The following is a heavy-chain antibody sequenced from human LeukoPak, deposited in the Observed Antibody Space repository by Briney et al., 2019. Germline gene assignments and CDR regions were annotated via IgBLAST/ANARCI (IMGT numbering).Heavy chain of an antibody. CDR2: ISSNGGST. J-gene: IGHJ4*02. Sequence: GGSLRLSCSASGLAFRSYAMHWVRQAPGKGLGYVSAISSNGGSTYYADSVKGRFTISRDNSKNTLYLQMSSLRAEDTAVYYCAGNIAAEGFDYWGQGTLVTVSS. CDR1: GLAFRSYA. D-gene: IGHD6-13*01. V-gene: IGHV3-64D*06. CDR3: AGNIAAEGFDY.